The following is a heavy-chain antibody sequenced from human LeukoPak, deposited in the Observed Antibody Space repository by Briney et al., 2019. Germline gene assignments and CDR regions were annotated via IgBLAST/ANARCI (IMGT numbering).Heavy chain of an antibody. Sequence: GGSLRLSCAASGFSFSSYEMNWVRQAPGKGLEWVSYISSSGSTIYYADSAKGRFTISKDNGKNSLILQMNSLRAEDTAVYYCARVLDFWSGPNFDSWGQGTLVTVSP. CDR2: ISSSGSTI. J-gene: IGHJ4*02. CDR3: ARVLDFWSGPNFDS. CDR1: GFSFSSYE. V-gene: IGHV3-48*03. D-gene: IGHD3-3*01.